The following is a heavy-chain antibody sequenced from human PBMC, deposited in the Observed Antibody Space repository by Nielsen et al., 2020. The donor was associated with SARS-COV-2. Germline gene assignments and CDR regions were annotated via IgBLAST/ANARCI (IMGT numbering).Heavy chain of an antibody. CDR2: VSTGGDYI. CDR3: AKEGDTYGVRNFDY. Sequence: GESLKISCAASGFTFRFYTMHWVRQAPGKGLGWVSSVSTGGDYIHYADLVQGRFAISRDNAKDSLYLQMNSLRAEDTAIYYCAKEGDTYGVRNFDYWGQGIMVTVSS. CDR1: GFTFRFYT. J-gene: IGHJ4*02. V-gene: IGHV3-21*01. D-gene: IGHD5-18*01.